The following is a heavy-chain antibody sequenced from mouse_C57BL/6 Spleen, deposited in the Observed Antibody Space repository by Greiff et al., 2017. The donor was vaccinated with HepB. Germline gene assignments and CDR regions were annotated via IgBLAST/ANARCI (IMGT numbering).Heavy chain of an antibody. V-gene: IGHV1-72*01. CDR3: ARSLIPLYYYGSSDWYFDV. Sequence: QVQLQQPGAELVKPGASVKLSCKASGYTFTSYWMHWVKQRPGRGLEWIGRIDPNSGGTKYNEKFKSKATLTVDKPSSTAYMQLSSLTSEDSAVYYCARSLIPLYYYGSSDWYFDVWGTGTTVTVSS. D-gene: IGHD1-1*01. J-gene: IGHJ1*03. CDR1: GYTFTSYW. CDR2: IDPNSGGT.